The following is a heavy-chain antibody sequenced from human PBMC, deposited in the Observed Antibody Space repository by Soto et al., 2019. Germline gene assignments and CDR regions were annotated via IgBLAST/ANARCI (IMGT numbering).Heavy chain of an antibody. CDR3: ARDRPDTAISDY. V-gene: IGHV1-69*13. CDR1: GGTFSSYA. Sequence: ASVKVSCKASGGTFSSYAISWVRQAPGQGLEWMGGIIPIFGTANYAQKFQGRVTITADESTSTAYMELSSLRSEDTAVYYCARDRPDTAISDYWGQGTLVTVSS. CDR2: IIPIFGTA. J-gene: IGHJ4*02. D-gene: IGHD5-18*01.